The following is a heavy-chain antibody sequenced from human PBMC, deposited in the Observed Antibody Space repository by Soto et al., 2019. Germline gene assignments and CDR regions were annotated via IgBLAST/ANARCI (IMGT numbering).Heavy chain of an antibody. V-gene: IGHV3-7*03. D-gene: IGHD5-12*01. CDR3: ATPNVDIVATIFDY. CDR2: IKQDGSEK. J-gene: IGHJ4*02. Sequence: LSLTCAASGFTFSSYWMSWVRQAPGKGLEWVANIKQDGSEKYYVDSVKGRFTISRDNAKNSLYLQMNSLRAEDTAVSYCATPNVDIVATIFDYWGQGTLVTVSS. CDR1: GFTFSSYW.